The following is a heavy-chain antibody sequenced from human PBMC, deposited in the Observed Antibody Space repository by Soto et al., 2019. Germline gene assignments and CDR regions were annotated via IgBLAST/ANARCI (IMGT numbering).Heavy chain of an antibody. D-gene: IGHD2-2*01. CDR3: AKGLASSRPYYFDY. CDR2: ITNSGGDT. J-gene: IGHJ4*02. V-gene: IGHV3-23*01. CDR1: GFTFSSYA. Sequence: GGSLRLSCAASGFTFSSYAMSWVRQAPGKGLEWVSAITNSGGDTYHSDSVKGRFTISRDNTQNTLYLQMNSLRAEDTALYYCAKGLASSRPYYFDYWGQGALVTVSS.